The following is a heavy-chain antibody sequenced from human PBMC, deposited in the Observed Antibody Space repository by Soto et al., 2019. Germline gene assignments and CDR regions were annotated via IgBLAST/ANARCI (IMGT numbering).Heavy chain of an antibody. Sequence: LSLTCAVSGGSISSGGYSWSWIRQPPGKGLEWIGYIYHSGSTYYNPSLKSRVTISVDRSKNQFSLKLSSVTAADTAVYYCARDNNYYDSSGYFDYWGQGTLVTVSS. J-gene: IGHJ4*02. D-gene: IGHD3-22*01. CDR3: ARDNNYYDSSGYFDY. CDR1: GGSISSGGYS. CDR2: IYHSGST. V-gene: IGHV4-30-2*01.